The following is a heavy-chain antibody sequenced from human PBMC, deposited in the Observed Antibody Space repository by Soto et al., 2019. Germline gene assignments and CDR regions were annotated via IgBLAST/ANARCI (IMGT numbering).Heavy chain of an antibody. J-gene: IGHJ4*02. Sequence: GGSLRLSCSASGFTFSSYAMHWVRQAPGKGLEYVSAISNNGGSAYYADSVKGRFTISRDNSKNTLYLQMSSLRAEDTAVYYCVKDRTLQWFGELFRAPFDYWGQGTLVTVSS. D-gene: IGHD3-10*01. CDR1: GFTFSSYA. CDR3: VKDRTLQWFGELFRAPFDY. CDR2: ISNNGGSA. V-gene: IGHV3-64D*08.